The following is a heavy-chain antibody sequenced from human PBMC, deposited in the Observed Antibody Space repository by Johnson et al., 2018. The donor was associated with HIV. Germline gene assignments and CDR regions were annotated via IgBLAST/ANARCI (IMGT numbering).Heavy chain of an antibody. CDR3: AKERQGAISVFALAGAFDI. CDR2: IKEDGSEK. V-gene: IGHV3-7*03. D-gene: IGHD1-26*01. J-gene: IGHJ3*02. Sequence: VQLVESGGGVVQPGRSLRLSCSASGFTFSSYAMHWVRQAPGKGLEWVANIKEDGSEKYYVDSVKGRFTISRDNAKNSLYLQMNSLRPEDTALYYCAKERQGAISVFALAGAFDIWGQGSMVTVSS. CDR1: GFTFSSYA.